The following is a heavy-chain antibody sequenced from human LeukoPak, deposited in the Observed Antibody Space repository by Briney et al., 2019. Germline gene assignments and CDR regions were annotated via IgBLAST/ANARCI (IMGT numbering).Heavy chain of an antibody. D-gene: IGHD2-21*01. Sequence: PGPSLRPSCAAAGFTFSTTATGWVRQAPGKGMEWVSAISGSGGGTYYADSVKGRFTISRDTSEITLYLQMNSLRAEDTAVYYCAKDLAYCGGDCYTGLDYWGQGTLVTVSS. CDR3: AKDLAYCGGDCYTGLDY. J-gene: IGHJ4*02. V-gene: IGHV3-23*01. CDR2: ISGSGGGT. CDR1: GFTFSTTA.